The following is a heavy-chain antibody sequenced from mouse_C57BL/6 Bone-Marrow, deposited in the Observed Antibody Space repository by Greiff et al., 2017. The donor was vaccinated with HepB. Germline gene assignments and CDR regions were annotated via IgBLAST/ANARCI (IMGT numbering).Heavy chain of an antibody. D-gene: IGHD1-1*01. J-gene: IGHJ4*01. CDR1: GYTFTSYW. CDR2: IDPSDSET. V-gene: IGHV1-52*01. Sequence: QVQLQQPGAELVRPGSSVKLSCKASGYTFTSYWMHWVKQRPIQGLEWIGNIDPSDSETHYNQKFKDKATLTVDKSSSTAYMQLSSLTSEDSAVYYCASPGSRGGDYAMDYWGQGTSVTVSS. CDR3: ASPGSRGGDYAMDY.